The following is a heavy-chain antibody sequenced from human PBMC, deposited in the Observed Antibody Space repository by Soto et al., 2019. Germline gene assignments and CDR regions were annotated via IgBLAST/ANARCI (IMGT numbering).Heavy chain of an antibody. Sequence: GGSLRLSCAASVFTFSSYAMSFVRQAPGKGLEWVSAISGSGGSTYYADSVKGRFTISRDNSKNTLYLQMNSLRAEDTAVYYCAKASIVGAHIEYWGQGTMLTVSS. CDR3: AKASIVGAHIEY. V-gene: IGHV3-23*01. D-gene: IGHD1-26*01. CDR1: VFTFSSYA. J-gene: IGHJ4*02. CDR2: ISGSGGST.